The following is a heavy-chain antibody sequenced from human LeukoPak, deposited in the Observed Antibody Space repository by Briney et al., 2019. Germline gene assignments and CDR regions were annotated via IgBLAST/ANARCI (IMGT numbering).Heavy chain of an antibody. J-gene: IGHJ3*02. D-gene: IGHD5-18*01. CDR2: ISAYNGNT. CDR3: ASLQYSYGVDAFDI. CDR1: GYTFTDYY. Sequence: AAVKVSCKASGYTFTDYYIHWVRQAPGQGLEWVGWISAYNGNTNYAQKLQGRVTMTTDTSTSTAYMELRSLRSDDTAVYYCASLQYSYGVDAFDIWGQGTMVTVSS. V-gene: IGHV1-18*04.